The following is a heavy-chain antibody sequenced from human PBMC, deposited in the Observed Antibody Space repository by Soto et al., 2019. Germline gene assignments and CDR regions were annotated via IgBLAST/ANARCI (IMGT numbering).Heavy chain of an antibody. CDR2: ISAHNGNT. CDR3: ARGRYGDY. Sequence: QVHLVQSGAEVKKPGASVKVSCKGSGYAFTTYGITWVRQAPGQGLEWMGWISAHNGNTNYAQKLQGRVTVTTDTSPSTAYMELRSLRSDDTAVYYCARGRYGDYWGQGALVTVSS. V-gene: IGHV1-18*01. J-gene: IGHJ4*02. CDR1: GYAFTTYG. D-gene: IGHD1-1*01.